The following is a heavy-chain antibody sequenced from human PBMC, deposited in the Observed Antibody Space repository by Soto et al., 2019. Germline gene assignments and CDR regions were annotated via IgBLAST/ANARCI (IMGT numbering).Heavy chain of an antibody. D-gene: IGHD2-2*01. Sequence: PSETLSLTCTVSSGSISTSSYYWGWIRQPPGKGLEWIGSIYYSGSTYYNPSLKSRVTISVDTSKNQFSLKLSSVTAADTAVYYCARQPYCSSTSCYPFSNWFDPWGQGTLVTVSS. V-gene: IGHV4-39*01. J-gene: IGHJ5*02. CDR2: IYYSGST. CDR1: SGSISTSSYY. CDR3: ARQPYCSSTSCYPFSNWFDP.